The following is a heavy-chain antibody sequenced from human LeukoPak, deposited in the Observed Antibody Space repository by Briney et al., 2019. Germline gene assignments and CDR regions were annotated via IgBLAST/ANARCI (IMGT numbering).Heavy chain of an antibody. D-gene: IGHD6-13*01. Sequence: ASVKVSCKASGGTFISYAISWVRQAPGQGLEWMGGIIPIFGTANYPQKFQGRVTITTDESTSTAYKELSSLRSEDTAVYYCARDSIAAAGARGSAFDIWGQGTMVTVSS. CDR2: IIPIFGTA. V-gene: IGHV1-69*05. CDR3: ARDSIAAAGARGSAFDI. J-gene: IGHJ3*02. CDR1: GGTFISYA.